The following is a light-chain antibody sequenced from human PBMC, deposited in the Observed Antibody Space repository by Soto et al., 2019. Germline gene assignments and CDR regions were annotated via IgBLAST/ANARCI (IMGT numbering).Light chain of an antibody. CDR3: AAWDDSLNGHYV. Sequence: QSVLTQPPSASGTPGQRVTISCSGSNSNIGSNTVNWYQQLPGTAPKLLIYYDNLRPSGVPDRISGSKSGTSASLAISGLQSEDEADYYCAAWDDSLNGHYVFGTGTKLTVL. CDR2: YDN. V-gene: IGLV1-44*01. J-gene: IGLJ1*01. CDR1: NSNIGSNT.